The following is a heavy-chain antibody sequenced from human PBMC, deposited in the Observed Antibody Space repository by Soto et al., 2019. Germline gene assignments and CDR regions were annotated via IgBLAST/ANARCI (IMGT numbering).Heavy chain of an antibody. CDR1: GGSFSGYY. J-gene: IGHJ6*03. D-gene: IGHD6-19*01. Sequence: QVQLQQWGAGLLKPSETLSLTCAVYGGSFSGYYWSWIRQPPGKGLEWIGEINHSGSTNYNPSLKSRVTISVDTSKNQFSLKLSSVTAADTAVYYCARGRGVIAVAGTVVGNYYYYMDVWGKGTTVTVSS. CDR2: INHSGST. CDR3: ARGRGVIAVAGTVVGNYYYYMDV. V-gene: IGHV4-34*01.